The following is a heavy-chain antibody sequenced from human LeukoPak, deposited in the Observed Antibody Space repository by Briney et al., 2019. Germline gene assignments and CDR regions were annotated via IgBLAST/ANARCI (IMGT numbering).Heavy chain of an antibody. CDR3: AGGSLLWGAFDI. J-gene: IGHJ3*02. D-gene: IGHD2-2*01. Sequence: GGSLRLSCAASGFTFSSYEMNWVRQAPGKGLEWVSYISSSGSTIYYADSVKGRFTISRDNAKNSLYLQMNSLRAEDTAVYYCAGGSLLWGAFDIWGQGTMVTVSS. V-gene: IGHV3-48*03. CDR2: ISSSGSTI. CDR1: GFTFSSYE.